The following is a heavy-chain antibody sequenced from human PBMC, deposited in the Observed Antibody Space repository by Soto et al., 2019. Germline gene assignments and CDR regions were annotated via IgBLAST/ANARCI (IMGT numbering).Heavy chain of an antibody. D-gene: IGHD1-1*01. J-gene: IGHJ5*02. CDR1: GFTFSSYA. CDR2: ISGSGGST. Sequence: GGSLRLSCAASGFTFSSYAMSWVRQAPGRGLEWVSAISGSGGSTYYADSVKGRFTISRDNSKNTLYLQMNSLRAEDTAVHYCAKDPDWNDVGWFDPWGQGTLVTVSS. V-gene: IGHV3-23*01. CDR3: AKDPDWNDVGWFDP.